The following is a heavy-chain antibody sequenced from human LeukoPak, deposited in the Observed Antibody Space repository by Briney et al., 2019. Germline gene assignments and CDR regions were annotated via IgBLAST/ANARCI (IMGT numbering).Heavy chain of an antibody. CDR1: GFTFSSYW. CDR3: ARDPGGGGAKGHNWFDP. V-gene: IGHV3-74*01. J-gene: IGHJ5*02. Sequence: GGSLRLSCAASGFTFSSYWMHWVRQAPGKGLVWVSRIKSDGSSTSYADSVKGRFTISRDNAKNTLYLQMNSLRAEDTAVYYCARDPGGGGAKGHNWFDPWGQGTLVIVSS. D-gene: IGHD2-21*01. CDR2: IKSDGSST.